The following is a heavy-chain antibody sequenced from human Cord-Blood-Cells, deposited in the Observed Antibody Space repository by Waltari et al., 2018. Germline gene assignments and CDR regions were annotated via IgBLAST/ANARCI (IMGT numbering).Heavy chain of an antibody. CDR3: ARTKGGYDILTGYSYYYYYYMDV. CDR1: GGTFSSYA. CDR2: IIPILGIA. Sequence: QVQLVQSGAEVKKPGSSVKVYCKASGGTFSSYAISWVRQAPGQGLEWMGGIIPILGIANYAHKFQGRVTITADKSTSTAYMELSSLRSEDTAVYYCARTKGGYDILTGYSYYYYYYMDVWGKGTTVTVSS. J-gene: IGHJ6*03. V-gene: IGHV1-69*10. D-gene: IGHD3-9*01.